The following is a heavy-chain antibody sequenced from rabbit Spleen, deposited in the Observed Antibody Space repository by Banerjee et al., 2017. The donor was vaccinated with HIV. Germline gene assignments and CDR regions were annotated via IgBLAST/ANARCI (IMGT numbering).Heavy chain of an antibody. J-gene: IGHJ4*01. V-gene: IGHV1S40*01. CDR3: ARDLTDVIGWNFGW. CDR2: IYPGSSGST. Sequence: QSLEESGGDLVKPGASLTLTCTASGFSFSSDYYMCWVRQAPGKGLECGACIYPGSSGSTYYANWAKGRFTFSKTSSTTVTLQMTSLTAADTATYFCARDLTDVIGWNFGWWGPGTLVTVS. CDR1: GFSFSSDYY. D-gene: IGHD1-1*01.